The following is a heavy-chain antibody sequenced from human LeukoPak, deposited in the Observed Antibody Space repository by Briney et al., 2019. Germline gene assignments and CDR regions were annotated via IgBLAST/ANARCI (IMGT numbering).Heavy chain of an antibody. J-gene: IGHJ2*01. CDR2: ISGYNGNT. D-gene: IGHD3-22*01. CDR1: GYTFTTYG. V-gene: IGHV1-18*01. CDR3: ARDPSLYYYDSSGGHFDL. Sequence: ASVKVSCKASGYTFTTYGISWVRQAPGQGLEWMGWISGYNGNTNYAQKFQGRVTMTTDTSTTTAYMDVRSLRSDDTAVYYCARDPSLYYYDSSGGHFDLWGRGTLVTVSS.